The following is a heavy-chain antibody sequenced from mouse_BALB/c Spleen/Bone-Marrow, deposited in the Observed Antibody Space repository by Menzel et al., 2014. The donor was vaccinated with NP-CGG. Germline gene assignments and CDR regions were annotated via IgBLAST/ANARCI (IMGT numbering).Heavy chain of an antibody. CDR2: IDTSDSYT. J-gene: IGHJ3*01. D-gene: IGHD2-14*01. Sequence: QVQLKESGAELVMPGASVKMSCKASGHTFTDYWMHWVKQRPGQGLEWIGAIDTSDSYTSYNQKFKGKATLTVDESSSTAYMQLSSLTSEDSAVYYRARSDYRYDPFAYWGQGTLVTVSA. CDR1: GHTFTDYW. CDR3: ARSDYRYDPFAY. V-gene: IGHV1-69*01.